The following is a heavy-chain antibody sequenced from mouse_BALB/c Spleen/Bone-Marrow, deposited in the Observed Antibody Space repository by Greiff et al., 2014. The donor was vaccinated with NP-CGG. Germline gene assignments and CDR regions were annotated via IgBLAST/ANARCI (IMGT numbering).Heavy chain of an antibody. J-gene: IGHJ2*01. D-gene: IGHD2-14*01. CDR2: IHPNSANT. V-gene: IGHV1S130*01. CDR1: GYTFTSSW. Sequence: QVQLQQPGSVLVRPRASVKLSCKTSGYTFTSSWMHWAKQRPGQGLEWIGEIHPNSANTNYNEKFKGKATLTVDTSSSTAYMDLSSLTSEDSAVYYCARHHRYAYYFDYWGQGTTLTVSS. CDR3: ARHHRYAYYFDY.